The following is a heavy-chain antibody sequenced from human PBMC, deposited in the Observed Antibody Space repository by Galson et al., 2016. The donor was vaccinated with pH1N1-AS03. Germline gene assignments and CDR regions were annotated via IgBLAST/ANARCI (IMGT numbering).Heavy chain of an antibody. CDR1: GFTFKNYA. CDR2: ISGIGTST. D-gene: IGHD1-26*01. V-gene: IGHV3-23*01. J-gene: IGHJ4*02. Sequence: LRLSCAATGFTFKNYAMSWVRQDPGKGLEWVSVISGIGTSTYYAASVKGRFSISRDNARNTLSLQMDGLRAEDTALYYCAKEGAEGAFDCWGQGTLVTVSP. CDR3: AKEGAEGAFDC.